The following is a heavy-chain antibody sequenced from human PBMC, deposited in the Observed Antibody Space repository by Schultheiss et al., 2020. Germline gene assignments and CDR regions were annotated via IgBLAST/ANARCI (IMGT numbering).Heavy chain of an antibody. CDR2: IVVGSGNT. Sequence: SVKVSCKASGFTFTSSAMQWVRQARGQRLEWIGWIVVGSGNTNYAQKFQERVTITRDMSTSTAYMELSSLRSEDTAVYYCASDYCGGDCYWVKDYYYGMDVWGQGTTVTVSS. D-gene: IGHD2-21*01. CDR1: GFTFTSSA. J-gene: IGHJ6*02. V-gene: IGHV1-58*02. CDR3: ASDYCGGDCYWVKDYYYGMDV.